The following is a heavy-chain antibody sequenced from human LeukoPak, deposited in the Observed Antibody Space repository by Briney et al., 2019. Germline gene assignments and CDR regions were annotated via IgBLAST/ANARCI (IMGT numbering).Heavy chain of an antibody. D-gene: IGHD4-17*01. CDR2: ISGSGGST. V-gene: IGHV3-23*01. Sequence: GGSLRLSCVASGFTVSSNYMSWVRQAPGKGLEWVSAISGSGGSTYYADSVKGRFTISRDNSKNTLYLQMNSLRAEDTAVYYCAIMTTVTTDYWGQGTLVTVSS. J-gene: IGHJ4*02. CDR1: GFTVSSNY. CDR3: AIMTTVTTDY.